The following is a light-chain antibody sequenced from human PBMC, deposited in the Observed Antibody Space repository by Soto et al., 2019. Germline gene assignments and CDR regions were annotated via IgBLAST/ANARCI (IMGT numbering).Light chain of an antibody. Sequence: IQLTQSPSSLSVSLGERGTLSCRASQGISIWLAWYQQKPGKAPKLLIYGASSLQSGVPSRFSGSGSETDFTLIISSLQPEDFATYYCQQTNSFPITFGQGTRLEIK. V-gene: IGKV1-12*01. CDR3: QQTNSFPIT. J-gene: IGKJ5*01. CDR2: GAS. CDR1: QGISIW.